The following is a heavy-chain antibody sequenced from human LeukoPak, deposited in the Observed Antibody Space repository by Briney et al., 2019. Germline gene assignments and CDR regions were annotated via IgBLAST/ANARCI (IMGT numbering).Heavy chain of an antibody. V-gene: IGHV5-51*01. J-gene: IGHJ4*02. D-gene: IGHD3-9*01. Sequence: KVSCKTSGYTFTNYGINWVRQMPGKGLEWMGIIYPGDSDTRYSPSFQGQVTISADKSISTAYLQWSSLKASDTAMYYCARHGDDILTGYLDYWGQGTLVTVSS. CDR3: ARHGDDILTGYLDY. CDR1: GYTFTNYG. CDR2: IYPGDSDT.